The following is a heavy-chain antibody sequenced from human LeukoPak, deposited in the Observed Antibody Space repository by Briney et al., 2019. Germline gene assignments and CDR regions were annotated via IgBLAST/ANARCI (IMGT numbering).Heavy chain of an antibody. Sequence: SETLSLTCTVSGDSISSYYWSWIRQPPGKGLKWIGYIYYSGSTNYNPSLKSRVTISVDTSKNQFSLKLSSVTAADTAVYYCARDPRLAAAEYYFDYWGQGTLVTVSS. CDR2: IYYSGST. CDR3: ARDPRLAAAEYYFDY. CDR1: GDSISSYY. D-gene: IGHD6-13*01. V-gene: IGHV4-59*01. J-gene: IGHJ4*02.